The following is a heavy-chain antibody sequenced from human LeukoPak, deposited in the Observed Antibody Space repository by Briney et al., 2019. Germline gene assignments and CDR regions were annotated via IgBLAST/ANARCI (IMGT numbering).Heavy chain of an antibody. CDR1: GYTFTSYG. CDR3: ARGARFWSGYHPTYYYYYMDV. Sequence: ASVKVSCKASGYTFTSYGISWVRQAPGQGLEWMGWISAYNGNTNYAQKLQGRVTMTTDTSTSTAYMELRSLRSDDTAVYYCARGARFWSGYHPTYYYYYMDVWGKGTTVTVSS. D-gene: IGHD3-3*01. J-gene: IGHJ6*03. CDR2: ISAYNGNT. V-gene: IGHV1-18*01.